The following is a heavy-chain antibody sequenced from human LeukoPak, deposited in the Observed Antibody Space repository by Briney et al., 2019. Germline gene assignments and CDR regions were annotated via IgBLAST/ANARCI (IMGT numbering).Heavy chain of an antibody. CDR1: GFTFSSSD. Sequence: GGCLRLSCAASGFTFSSSDMDWVRQAPGKGLEWVASISSSSSLIYYTDSVKGRFTISRDNAKKSLYLQMNSLRAEDTAVYFCAKEGRSTTPGYWGQGTLVTV. CDR3: AKEGRSTTPGY. CDR2: ISSSSSLI. D-gene: IGHD6-13*01. V-gene: IGHV3-21*01. J-gene: IGHJ4*02.